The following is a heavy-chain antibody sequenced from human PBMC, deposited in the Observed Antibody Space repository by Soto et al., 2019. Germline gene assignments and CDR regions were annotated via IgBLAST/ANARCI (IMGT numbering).Heavy chain of an antibody. CDR1: GGSISSYY. D-gene: IGHD3-22*01. CDR2: IYYSGST. Sequence: PSETLSLTCTVSGGSISSYYCSWIWQPPGKGLGWIGYIYYSGSTYYNPSLKSRVTLSVDTSKIQSSLKLSSVTAADTAVYYCARDRSGYYSFDYWGQGTLVTVSS. J-gene: IGHJ4*02. V-gene: IGHV4-59*12. CDR3: ARDRSGYYSFDY.